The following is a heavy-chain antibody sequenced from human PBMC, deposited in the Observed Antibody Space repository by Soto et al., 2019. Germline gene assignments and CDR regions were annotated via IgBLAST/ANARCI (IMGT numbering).Heavy chain of an antibody. Sequence: GGSLRLSCTASGLTFTTYDMNWVRQAPGKGLEWVSGISGSGTRAYYADSVKGRFTISRDNSKNTLYLQMNSLRAEDTAIYYCANRPRYYNLDVWGQGTTVTVSS. CDR1: GLTFTTYD. V-gene: IGHV3-23*01. CDR3: ANRPRYYNLDV. CDR2: ISGSGTRA. J-gene: IGHJ6*02.